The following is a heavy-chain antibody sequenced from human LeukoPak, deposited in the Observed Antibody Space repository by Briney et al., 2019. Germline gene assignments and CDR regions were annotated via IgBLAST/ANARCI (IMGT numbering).Heavy chain of an antibody. CDR2: IYYSGST. CDR3: AGPLYYCDSSGYYYPFGY. D-gene: IGHD3-22*01. CDR1: GGSISSYY. J-gene: IGHJ4*02. V-gene: IGHV4-59*01. Sequence: SEILSLTCTVSGGSISSYYWSWIRQPPGKGLEWIGYIYYSGSTNYNPSLKSRVTISVDTSKNQFSLKLSSVTAADTAVYYCAGPLYYCDSSGYYYPFGYWGQGTLVTVSS.